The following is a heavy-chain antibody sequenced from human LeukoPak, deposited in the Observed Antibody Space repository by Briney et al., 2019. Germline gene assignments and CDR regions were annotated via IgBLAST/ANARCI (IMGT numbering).Heavy chain of an antibody. CDR3: AKDKGPGYSSSWYWDY. CDR1: GFTFDDYA. D-gene: IGHD6-13*01. CDR2: ISWNSGTI. J-gene: IGHJ4*01. V-gene: IGHV3-9*01. Sequence: GGSLRLSCAASGFTFDDYAMHWVRRAPGKGLEWVSGISWNSGTIGYADSVKGRFTISRDNAKNSLYLQMNNLRTEDTALYYCAKDKGPGYSSSWYWDYWGQGTLVTVSS.